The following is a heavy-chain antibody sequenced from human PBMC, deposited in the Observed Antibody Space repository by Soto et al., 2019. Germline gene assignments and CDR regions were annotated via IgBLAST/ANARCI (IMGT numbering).Heavy chain of an antibody. CDR2: IYHSGST. D-gene: IGHD2-2*01. J-gene: IGHJ5*02. CDR1: GGSISSSNW. CDR3: ARDREGYCSSTSCYAGHPNPFDP. V-gene: IGHV4-4*02. Sequence: SETLSLTFAVSGGSISSSNWWSWVRQPPGKGLEWIGEIYHSGSTNYNPSLKSRVTISVDKSKNQFSLKLSSVTAADTAVYYCARDREGYCSSTSCYAGHPNPFDPWGQGTLVTVSS.